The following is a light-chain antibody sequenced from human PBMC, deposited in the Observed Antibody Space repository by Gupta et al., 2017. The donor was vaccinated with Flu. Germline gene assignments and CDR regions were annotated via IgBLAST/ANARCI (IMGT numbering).Light chain of an antibody. CDR3: VSYAGSRTFAI. Sequence: QSALTQPASVSGSPGQSITISCTGTSGDVGTFDLVSWSHQRPGKAPQLLIYEVTKRPSGISYRFSGSRSGNTASLTISDLQAEDEGEYHCVSYAGSRTFAIFGGGTRLTVL. CDR1: SGDVGTFDL. J-gene: IGLJ2*01. V-gene: IGLV2-23*02. CDR2: EVT.